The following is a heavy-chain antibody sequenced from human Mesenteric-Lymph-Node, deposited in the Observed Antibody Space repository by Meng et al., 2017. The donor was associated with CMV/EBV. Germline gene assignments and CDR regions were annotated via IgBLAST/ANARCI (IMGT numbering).Heavy chain of an antibody. V-gene: IGHV1-2*02. J-gene: IGHJ5*02. Sequence: ASVKVSCKTSGYTFTNYGVSWVRQAPGQGLEWMGWINPNSGGTKYAQKFKGRVTMTRDTSISTAYMELSRLRSDDTAVYYCAQVITNNWFDPWGQGTLVTVSS. CDR1: GYTFTNYG. CDR2: INPNSGGT. D-gene: IGHD2-21*01. CDR3: AQVITNNWFDP.